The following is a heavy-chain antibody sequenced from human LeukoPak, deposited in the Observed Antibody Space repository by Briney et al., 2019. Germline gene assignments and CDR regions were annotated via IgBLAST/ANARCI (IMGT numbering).Heavy chain of an antibody. CDR1: GGSISSGGYY. V-gene: IGHV4-39*01. D-gene: IGHD4-17*01. CDR2: IYYSGST. CDR3: ARHATVTSFTFAY. Sequence: SETLSLTCTVSGGSISSGGYYWSWIRQHPGKGLEWIGYIYYSGSTYYNPSLKSRVTISVDTSKNQFSLKLNSVTAADTAVYYCARHATVTSFTFAYWGQGTLVTVSS. J-gene: IGHJ4*02.